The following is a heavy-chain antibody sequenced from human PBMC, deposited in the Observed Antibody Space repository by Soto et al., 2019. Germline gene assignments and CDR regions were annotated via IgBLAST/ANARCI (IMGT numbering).Heavy chain of an antibody. CDR3: ARGTGEGSGDAFDI. Sequence: GGSLRLSCAASGFTFSSYWMHWVRQAPGKGLVWVSRINSDGSSTSYADSVKGRFTISRDNAKNTLYLQMNSLRAEDTVVYYCARGTGEGSGDAFDIWGQGTMVTVSS. CDR2: INSDGSST. J-gene: IGHJ3*02. D-gene: IGHD7-27*01. V-gene: IGHV3-74*01. CDR1: GFTFSSYW.